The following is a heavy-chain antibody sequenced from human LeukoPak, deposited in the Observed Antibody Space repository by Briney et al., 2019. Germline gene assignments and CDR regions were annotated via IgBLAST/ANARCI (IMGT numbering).Heavy chain of an antibody. CDR1: GFTFSSYA. V-gene: IGHV3-30*02. Sequence: GGSLRLSCAASGFTFSSYAMHWVRQAPGKGLEWVAFIRYDGSNKYFADSVSGRFTISRDNSKNPLYLQMSSLRAEDTAVYYCAKAPGSYRQFDYWGQGTLVTVSS. J-gene: IGHJ4*02. CDR2: IRYDGSNK. D-gene: IGHD3-16*02. CDR3: AKAPGSYRQFDY.